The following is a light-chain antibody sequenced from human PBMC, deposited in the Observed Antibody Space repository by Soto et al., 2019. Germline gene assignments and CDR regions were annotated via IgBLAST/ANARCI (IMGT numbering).Light chain of an antibody. Sequence: QSVLTQPHSASGTPGQRVTISCSGSSSNIGTSSVHWFQQLPGTAPKLLISTTNQRPSGVPERFSGSKSGTSASLAISGLQSEDEADCYCAAGDDSLNGHAFGTGTKVTVL. V-gene: IGLV1-44*01. J-gene: IGLJ1*01. CDR3: AAGDDSLNGHA. CDR1: SSNIGTSS. CDR2: TTN.